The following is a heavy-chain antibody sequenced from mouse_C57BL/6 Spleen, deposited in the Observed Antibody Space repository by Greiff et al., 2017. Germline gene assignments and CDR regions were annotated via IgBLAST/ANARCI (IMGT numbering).Heavy chain of an antibody. CDR1: GYTFTSYG. V-gene: IGHV1-81*01. D-gene: IGHD1-1*01. CDR2: LYPRSGNT. J-gene: IGHJ3*01. CDR3: ARSPYYGSSYGGAWFAY. Sequence: QVQLQQSGAELARPGASVKLSCKASGYTFTSYGISWVKQRTGQGLEWIGELYPRSGNTYYNEKFKGKATLTADKSSSTAYMELRSLTSEDSAVYFCARSPYYGSSYGGAWFAYWGQGTLVTVSA.